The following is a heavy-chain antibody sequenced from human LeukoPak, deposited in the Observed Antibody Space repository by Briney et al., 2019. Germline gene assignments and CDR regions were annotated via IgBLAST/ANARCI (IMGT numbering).Heavy chain of an antibody. V-gene: IGHV1-18*01. CDR3: ARGDSGWQFDY. D-gene: IGHD6-19*01. CDR2: ISAYNGNT. J-gene: IGHJ4*02. CDR1: GGTFSSYT. Sequence: PAASVKVSCKASGGTFSSYTINWVRQAPGQGLEWMGWISAYNGNTNYAQKLQGRVTMTTDTSTSTAYMELRSLRSDDTAVYYCARGDSGWQFDYWGQGTLVTVSS.